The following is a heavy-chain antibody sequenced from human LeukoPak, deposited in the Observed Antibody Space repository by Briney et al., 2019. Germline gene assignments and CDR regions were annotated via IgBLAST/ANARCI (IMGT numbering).Heavy chain of an antibody. CDR2: INHSGST. CDR1: GGSFGGYY. J-gene: IGHJ4*02. V-gene: IGHV4-34*01. D-gene: IGHD6-19*01. CDR3: ASLKRVAGPYFDY. Sequence: SETLSLTCGVYGGSFGGYYWSWIRKPPGKGLEWIGEINHSGSTNYNPSLKSRVTISVDTSKNQFSLKLSSVTAADTAVYYCASLKRVAGPYFDYWGQGTLVTVSS.